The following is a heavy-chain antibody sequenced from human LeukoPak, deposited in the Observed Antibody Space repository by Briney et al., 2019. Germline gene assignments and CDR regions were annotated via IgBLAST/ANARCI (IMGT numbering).Heavy chain of an antibody. CDR2: IKQDGSEK. V-gene: IGHV3-7*01. CDR1: GFTFSSYW. Sequence: GGSLRFSCAASGFTFSSYWMSWVRQAPGRGLGWVANIKQDGSEKYYVDSVKGRFTISRDNAKNSLYLQMNSLRAEDTAVYYCARHCSSTSCYGRGFDYWGQGTLVTVSS. J-gene: IGHJ4*02. D-gene: IGHD2-2*01. CDR3: ARHCSSTSCYGRGFDY.